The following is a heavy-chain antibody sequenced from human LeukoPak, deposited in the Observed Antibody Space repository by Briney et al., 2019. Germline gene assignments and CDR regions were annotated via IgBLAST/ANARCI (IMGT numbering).Heavy chain of an antibody. D-gene: IGHD2-21*02. CDR2: ISGSGGST. V-gene: IGHV3-23*01. CDR3: AKVICGGDCYGGYYFDY. CDR1: GFTFSSYA. Sequence: PGGSLRLSCAASGFTFSSYAMSWVRQAPGKGLEWVSAISGSGGSTYYADSVKGRFTISRDNSKNTLYLQMNSLRAEDTAVYYYAKVICGGDCYGGYYFDYWGQGTLVTVSS. J-gene: IGHJ4*02.